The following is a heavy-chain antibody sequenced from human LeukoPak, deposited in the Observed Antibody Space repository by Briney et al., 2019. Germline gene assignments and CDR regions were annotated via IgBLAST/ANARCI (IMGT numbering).Heavy chain of an antibody. CDR1: GGSISSSNW. Sequence: SGTLSLTCAVSGGSISSSNWWSWVRQPPGKGLEWIGEIYHSGSTNYNPSLKSRVTISVDKSKNQFSLKLSSVTAADTAVYYCASLGLLEQQPLDYWGQGTLVTVSS. J-gene: IGHJ4*02. CDR3: ASLGLLEQQPLDY. V-gene: IGHV4-4*02. D-gene: IGHD3-3*01. CDR2: IYHSGST.